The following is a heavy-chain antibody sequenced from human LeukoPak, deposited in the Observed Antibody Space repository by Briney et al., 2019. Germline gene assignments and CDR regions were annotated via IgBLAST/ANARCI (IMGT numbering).Heavy chain of an antibody. J-gene: IGHJ5*02. CDR1: GFTFSSYG. Sequence: PGGSLRLSCAASGFTFSSYGMHWVRQAPGKGLEWVAFKRYDGSNKYYADSVKGRFTISRDNSKNTLYLQMNSLRAEDTAVYYCAKESIVVVPASYNWFDPWGQGTLVTVSS. CDR2: KRYDGSNK. CDR3: AKESIVVVPASYNWFDP. D-gene: IGHD2-2*01. V-gene: IGHV3-30*02.